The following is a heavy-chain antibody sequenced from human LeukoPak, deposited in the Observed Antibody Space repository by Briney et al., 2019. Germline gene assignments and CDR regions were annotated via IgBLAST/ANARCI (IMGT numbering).Heavy chain of an antibody. Sequence: GASVKVSCKASGYTFTSYDINWVRQATGQGLEWMGWINPNSGGTNYAQKFQGRVTMTRDTSISTAYMELSRLRSDDTAVYYCASSYCSSTSCYNFDYWGQGTLVTVSS. J-gene: IGHJ4*02. V-gene: IGHV1-2*02. CDR3: ASSYCSSTSCYNFDY. CDR2: INPNSGGT. CDR1: GYTFTSYD. D-gene: IGHD2-2*01.